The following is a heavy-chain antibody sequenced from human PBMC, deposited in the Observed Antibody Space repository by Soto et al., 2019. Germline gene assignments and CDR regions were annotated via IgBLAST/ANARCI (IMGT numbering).Heavy chain of an antibody. V-gene: IGHV4-39*01. CDR2: IYYNGST. CDR1: GGSIISSSYY. Sequence: QLQLQETGPGLVKPSETLSLNCTVSGGSIISSSYYWGWIRKPPGEGLEWIGSIYYNGSTYYNPSLKRRVTISENRAKNQFSMKRSSATGADTAVYYCATPKIAIYKWFDPWAQGTLVTVSS. D-gene: IGHD6-13*01. CDR3: ATPKIAIYKWFDP. J-gene: IGHJ5*02.